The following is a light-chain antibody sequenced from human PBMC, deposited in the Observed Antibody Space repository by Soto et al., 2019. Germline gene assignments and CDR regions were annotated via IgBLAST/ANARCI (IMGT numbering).Light chain of an antibody. J-gene: IGLJ1*01. CDR2: EVS. V-gene: IGLV2-14*01. CDR3: SSYTSSSTPYV. CDR1: SSDVGGYNY. Sequence: QSALTQPASVSGSPGQSITISCTGTSSDVGGYNYVSWYQQHPGKAPKLMIYEVSNRPSGVSNRFSGSKSGNTASLTISGLHAEDEADYYCSSYTSSSTPYVFGTGIKGTVL.